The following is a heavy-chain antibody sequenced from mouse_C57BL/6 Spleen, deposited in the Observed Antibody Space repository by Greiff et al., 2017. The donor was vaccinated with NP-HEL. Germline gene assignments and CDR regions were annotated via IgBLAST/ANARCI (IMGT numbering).Heavy chain of an antibody. J-gene: IGHJ4*01. Sequence: VQLQQSGPGLVQPSQSLSITCTVSGFSLTSYGVHWVRQSPGKGLEWLGVIWRGGSTDYNAAFMSRLSITKDNSKSQVFFKMNSLQADDTAIYYWATRSTAQPYAMDYWGQGTSVTVSS. CDR2: IWRGGST. D-gene: IGHD3-2*02. CDR1: GFSLTSYG. CDR3: ATRSTAQPYAMDY. V-gene: IGHV2-5*01.